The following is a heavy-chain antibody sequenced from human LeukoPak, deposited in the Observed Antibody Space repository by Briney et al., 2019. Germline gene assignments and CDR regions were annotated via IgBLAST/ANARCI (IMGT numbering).Heavy chain of an antibody. V-gene: IGHV4-34*01. D-gene: IGHD3/OR15-3a*01. CDR3: ATSLIYAFDV. Sequence: PSEILSLTCAVYGGSFSVYYWSRIRQPPGKGLEWIGEINHSGSTNYNPSLKSRVTISVDTSKNQFSLKLSPVTAADTAVYYCATSLIYAFDVWGQGTMVTVSS. CDR2: INHSGST. J-gene: IGHJ3*01. CDR1: GGSFSVYY.